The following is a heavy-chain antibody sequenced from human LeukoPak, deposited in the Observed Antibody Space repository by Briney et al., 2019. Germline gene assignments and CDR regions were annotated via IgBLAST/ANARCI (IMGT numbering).Heavy chain of an antibody. CDR1: GFTISSYR. CDR3: TRDRDSNGWYLGAFDI. J-gene: IGHJ3*02. V-gene: IGHV3-74*01. Sequence: GGSLCLTCAASGFTISSYRMHWVWIAPRPGMVWDSLINSDESSTSYADSVKSRLTISRVNTKNKLYLQMNSLRTEDTAVYYCTRDRDSNGWYLGAFDIWGQGTMVTVSS. D-gene: IGHD6-19*01. CDR2: INSDESST.